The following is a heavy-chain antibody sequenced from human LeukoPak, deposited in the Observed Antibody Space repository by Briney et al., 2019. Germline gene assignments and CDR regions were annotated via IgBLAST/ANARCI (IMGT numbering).Heavy chain of an antibody. J-gene: IGHJ4*02. D-gene: IGHD5-12*01. CDR1: GYTFTSYD. CDR3: ALRSRGYSGYDAFDY. CDR2: MNPNSSNT. V-gene: IGHV1-8*01. Sequence: ASVKVSCKASGYTFTSYDINWVRQATGQGLEWMGWMNPNSSNTGYAQKFQGRVTMTRNTSISTAYMELSSLRSEDTAVYYCALRSRGYSGYDAFDYWGQGTLVTVSS.